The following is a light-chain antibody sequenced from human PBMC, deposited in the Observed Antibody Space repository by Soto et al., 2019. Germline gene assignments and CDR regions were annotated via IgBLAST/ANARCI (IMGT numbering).Light chain of an antibody. V-gene: IGLV2-23*02. CDR3: CSYAGSSTLV. J-gene: IGLJ2*01. Sequence: QSVLTQPASVSGSPGQSITISCTGTSSDVGNYNLVSWYQQHPGKAPKLMIYEVNKRPSGVSNRFSGFKSGNTASLTISGLQAEDEADYYCCSYAGSSTLVFGGGTKVTVL. CDR2: EVN. CDR1: SSDVGNYNL.